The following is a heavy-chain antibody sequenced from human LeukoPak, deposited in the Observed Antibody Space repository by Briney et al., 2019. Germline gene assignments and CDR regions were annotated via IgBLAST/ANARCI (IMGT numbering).Heavy chain of an antibody. D-gene: IGHD4-17*01. CDR2: ISSSSSYI. V-gene: IGHV3-21*01. CDR3: ARDPSTVTKKGLDY. J-gene: IGHJ4*02. CDR1: GSTFSSYS. Sequence: GGSLRLSCAASGSTFSSYSMNWVRQAPGKGLEWVSSISSSSSYIYYADSVKGRFTISRDNAKNSLYLQMNSLRAEDTAVYYCARDPSTVTKKGLDYWGQGTLVTVSS.